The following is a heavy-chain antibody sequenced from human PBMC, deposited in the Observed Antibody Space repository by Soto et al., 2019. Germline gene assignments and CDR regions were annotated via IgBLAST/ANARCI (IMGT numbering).Heavy chain of an antibody. CDR3: ARDKGNATYYDFWSGYYTPHDAFDI. J-gene: IGHJ3*02. CDR2: INPNSGGT. CDR1: GYTFTGYY. D-gene: IGHD3-3*01. Sequence: ASVKVSCKASGYTFTGYYMHWVRQAPGQGLEWMGWINPNSGGTNYAQKFQGWVTMTRDTSISTAYMELSRLRSDDTVVYYCARDKGNATYYDFWSGYYTPHDAFDIWGQGTMVTVSS. V-gene: IGHV1-2*04.